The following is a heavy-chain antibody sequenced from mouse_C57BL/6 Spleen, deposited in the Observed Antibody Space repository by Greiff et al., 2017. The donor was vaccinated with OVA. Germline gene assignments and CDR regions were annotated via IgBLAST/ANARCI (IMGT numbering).Heavy chain of an antibody. V-gene: IGHV7-3*01. J-gene: IGHJ2*01. CDR2: IRNKANGYTT. Sequence: EVQVVESGGGLVQPGGSLSLSCAASGFTFTDYYMSWVRQPPGKALEWLGFIRNKANGYTTEYSASVKGRFTISRDNSQSILYLQMNALRAEDSATYYCARFGYYVNYFDYWGQGTTLTVSS. CDR1: GFTFTDYY. D-gene: IGHD2-3*01. CDR3: ARFGYYVNYFDY.